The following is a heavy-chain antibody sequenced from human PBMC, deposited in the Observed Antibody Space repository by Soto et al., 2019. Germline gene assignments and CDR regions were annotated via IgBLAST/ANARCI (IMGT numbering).Heavy chain of an antibody. D-gene: IGHD4-17*01. CDR1: GGTFSSYT. Sequence: QVQLVQSGAEVKKPGSSVKVSCKASGGTFSSYTISWVRQAPGQGLEWMGRIIPILGIANYAQKFQGRVTIHADKHTRPAYIELSSLRSEDAAVYYCARGRGETAYYYYGMDVWGQGTTVTVSS. J-gene: IGHJ6*02. CDR3: ARGRGETAYYYYGMDV. CDR2: IIPILGIA. V-gene: IGHV1-69*02.